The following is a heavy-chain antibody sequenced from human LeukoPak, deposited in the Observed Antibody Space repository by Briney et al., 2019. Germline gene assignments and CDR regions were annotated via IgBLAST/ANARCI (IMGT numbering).Heavy chain of an antibody. V-gene: IGHV4-59*01. CDR1: GGSLSSYY. CDR3: ASGSYGAGNYRY. D-gene: IGHD3-16*02. J-gene: IGHJ4*02. CDR2: THYSGST. Sequence: SETLSLTCTVSGGSLSSYYWSWIRQPPGKGLEWIGYTHYSGSTNYNPSLKSRVTISVDTSKNQFSLKLSSVTAADTAVYYCASGSYGAGNYRYWGQGTLVTVSS.